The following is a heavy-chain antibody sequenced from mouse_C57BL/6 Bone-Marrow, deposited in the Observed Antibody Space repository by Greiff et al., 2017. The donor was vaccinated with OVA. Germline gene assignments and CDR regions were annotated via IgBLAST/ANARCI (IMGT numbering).Heavy chain of an antibody. J-gene: IGHJ2*01. Sequence: VNVVESGPELVKPGASVKLSCKASGYTFTSYDINWVKQRPGQGLEWIGWIYPRDGSTKYNEKFKGKATLTVDTSSSTAYMELHSLTSEDSAVYFCARDGNYDWGQGTTLTVSS. CDR1: GYTFTSYD. V-gene: IGHV1-85*01. D-gene: IGHD2-1*01. CDR3: ARDGNYD. CDR2: IYPRDGST.